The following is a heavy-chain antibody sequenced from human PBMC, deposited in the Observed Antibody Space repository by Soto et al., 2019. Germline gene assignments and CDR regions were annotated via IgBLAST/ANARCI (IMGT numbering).Heavy chain of an antibody. CDR3: RYPSEPDYYYYGMDV. Sequence: QLQLQESGPGLVKPSETLSLTCTVSGGSISSSSYYWGWIRQPPGKGLEWIGSIYYSGSTYYNPSLKSRVTISVDTSKNQFSLKLSSVTAADTAVYYCRYPSEPDYYYYGMDVWGQGTTVTVSS. J-gene: IGHJ6*02. V-gene: IGHV4-39*01. CDR1: GGSISSSSYY. D-gene: IGHD1-1*01. CDR2: IYYSGST.